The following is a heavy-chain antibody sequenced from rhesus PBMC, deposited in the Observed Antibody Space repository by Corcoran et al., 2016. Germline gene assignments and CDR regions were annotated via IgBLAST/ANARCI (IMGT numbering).Heavy chain of an antibody. CDR3: ASGNRWYFDL. J-gene: IGHJ2*01. Sequence: QLQLQESGPGLVKPSETLSVTCAVSGGSISSSYWNWIRQAPGKGLEWIGYIYGSGSSTNYNPSLKSRVTLSVDTSKNQLSLKLSSVTAADTAVYYCASGNRWYFDLWGPGTPITISS. CDR1: GGSISSSY. D-gene: IGHD1-1*01. V-gene: IGHV4-169*02. CDR2: IYGSGSST.